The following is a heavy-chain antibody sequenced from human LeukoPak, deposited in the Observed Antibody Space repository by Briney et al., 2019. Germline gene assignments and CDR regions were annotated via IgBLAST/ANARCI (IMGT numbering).Heavy chain of an antibody. CDR3: AKDRAWGAFAY. CDR2: ISGDAGRT. V-gene: IGHV3-23*01. J-gene: IGHJ4*02. CDR1: GFIFSNHG. D-gene: IGHD1-26*01. Sequence: GGSLRPSCAASGFIFSNHGMNWVRQAPGKGLEWVSGISGDAGRTYYADSVKGRFTISRDNSKNTLYLQMNSLRAEDTAIYYCAKDRAWGAFAYWGQGTLVTVSS.